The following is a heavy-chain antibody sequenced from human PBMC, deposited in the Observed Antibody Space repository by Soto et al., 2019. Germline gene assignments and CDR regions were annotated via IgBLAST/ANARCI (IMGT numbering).Heavy chain of an antibody. CDR1: GFSLSNARMG. Sequence: QVTLKESGPVLVKPTETLTLTCTVSGFSLSNARMGVSWIRQPPGKALEWLAHIFSNDEKSYSPSLKSRLTNSKDTSKSQVVLTMTHMDPVDTATYYCARIPPHYEIRPNWFDPWGQGTLVTVSS. V-gene: IGHV2-26*01. CDR2: IFSNDEK. CDR3: ARIPPHYEIRPNWFDP. D-gene: IGHD3-9*01. J-gene: IGHJ5*02.